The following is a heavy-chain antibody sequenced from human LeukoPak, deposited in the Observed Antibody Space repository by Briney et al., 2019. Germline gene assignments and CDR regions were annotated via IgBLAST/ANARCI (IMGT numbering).Heavy chain of an antibody. D-gene: IGHD1-26*01. CDR2: ISPSTTHT. V-gene: IGHV3-11*05. CDR3: ARGGHGAAGQ. Sequence: GGSLRLSCAASGFTFSDYYMSWSRQAPGKGLEWLSYISPSTTHTSYADSVKGRFTISRDNANNLLFLQMSSLRAEDTAVYYCARGGHGAAGQWGQGTLVAVSS. CDR1: GFTFSDYY. J-gene: IGHJ4*02.